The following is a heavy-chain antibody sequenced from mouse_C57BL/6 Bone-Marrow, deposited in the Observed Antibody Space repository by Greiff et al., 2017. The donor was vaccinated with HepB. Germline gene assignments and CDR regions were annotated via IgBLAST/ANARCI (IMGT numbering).Heavy chain of an antibody. CDR2: INSDGGST. Sequence: EVHLVESGGGLVQPGESLKLSCESNEYEFPSHDMSWVRKTPEKRLELVAAINSDGGSTYYPDTMERRFIISRDNTKKTLYLQMRSLRSEHTDLYYCARALGQGYFDYRGQGTTLTVSS. D-gene: IGHD6-1*01. CDR3: ARALGQGYFDY. V-gene: IGHV5-2*01. CDR1: EYEFPSHD. J-gene: IGHJ2*01.